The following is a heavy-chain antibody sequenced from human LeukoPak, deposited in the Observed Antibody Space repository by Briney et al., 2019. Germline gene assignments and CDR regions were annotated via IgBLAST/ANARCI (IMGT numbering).Heavy chain of an antibody. D-gene: IGHD6-19*01. CDR3: AKEESVADNLLGV. J-gene: IGHJ6*04. CDR1: GFTFSSYG. Sequence: GGSLRLSCAASGFTFSSYGMHWVRQAPGKGLEWVAFIRYDGSNKYYADSVKGRFTISRDNSKNTLYLQMNSLRAEDTAVYYCAKEESVADNLLGVWGKGTTVTVSS. V-gene: IGHV3-30*02. CDR2: IRYDGSNK.